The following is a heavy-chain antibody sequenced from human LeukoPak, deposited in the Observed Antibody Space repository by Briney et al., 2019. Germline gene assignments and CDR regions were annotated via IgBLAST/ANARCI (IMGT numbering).Heavy chain of an antibody. CDR3: ASYSSSTWYGLDY. Sequence: SETLSLTCTVSSGSLSSYYWSWIRQPAGKGLEWIGRIYTSGSTDYNPSLKSRVTMSVDTSKNQFSLKLSSVTAADTAVYYCASYSSSTWYGLDYWGQGTLVTVSS. J-gene: IGHJ4*02. CDR2: IYTSGST. D-gene: IGHD6-13*01. V-gene: IGHV4-4*07. CDR1: SGSLSSYY.